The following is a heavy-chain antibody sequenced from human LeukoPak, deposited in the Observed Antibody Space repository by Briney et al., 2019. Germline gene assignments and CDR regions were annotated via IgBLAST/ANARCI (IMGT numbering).Heavy chain of an antibody. J-gene: IGHJ4*02. CDR2: IYPGDSDT. Sequence: GESLKISCKGSGYSFTRYWIGWVRQMPGKGLEWMGIIYPGDSDTRYSPSFQGQVTISADKSISTAYLQWSSLKASDTAMYYCARSYYYDSSGYYDDYWGQGTLVTVSS. V-gene: IGHV5-51*01. CDR3: ARSYYYDSSGYYDDY. CDR1: GYSFTRYW. D-gene: IGHD3-22*01.